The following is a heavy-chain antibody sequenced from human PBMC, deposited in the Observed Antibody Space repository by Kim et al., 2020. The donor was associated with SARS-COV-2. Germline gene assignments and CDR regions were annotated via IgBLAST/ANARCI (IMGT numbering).Heavy chain of an antibody. CDR2: ISSSSSYI. V-gene: IGHV3-21*01. D-gene: IGHD5-12*01. J-gene: IGHJ2*01. CDR1: GFTFSSYS. CDR3: ATMDIVATIDRYFDL. Sequence: GGSLRLSCAASGFTFSSYSMNWVRQAPGKGLEWVSSISSSSSYIYYADSVKGRFTISRDNAKNSLYLQMNSLRAEDTAVYYCATMDIVATIDRYFDLWGRGTLVTVSS.